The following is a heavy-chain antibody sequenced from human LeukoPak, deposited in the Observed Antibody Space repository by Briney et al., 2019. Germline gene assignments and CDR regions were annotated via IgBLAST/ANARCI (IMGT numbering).Heavy chain of an antibody. CDR2: INPNSGGT. V-gene: IGHV1-2*02. D-gene: IGHD4-17*01. CDR1: GYTFTGYY. CDR3: ARTTVTSQGDAFDI. Sequence: GASVKVSCKASGYTFTGYYMHWVRQAPGQGLEWMGWINPNSGGTNYAQKFQGRVTMTTDTSTSTAYMELRSLRSDDPAVYSCARTTVTSQGDAFDIWGQGTMVTVSS. J-gene: IGHJ3*02.